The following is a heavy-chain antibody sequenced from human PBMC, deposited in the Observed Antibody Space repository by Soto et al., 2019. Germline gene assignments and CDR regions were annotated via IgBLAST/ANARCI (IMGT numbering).Heavy chain of an antibody. V-gene: IGHV3-48*03. D-gene: IGHD6-19*01. J-gene: IGHJ4*02. Sequence: EVQLVESGGGLVQPGGSLRLSCAASGFTFSSYEMNWVRQAPGKGLEWVSYISSSGSPIYYADSVKGRFTISRDNDKNSLYLQMNRLRAEDTAVYYCARGQYSSGGGYFDYWGQETLVTVSS. CDR1: GFTFSSYE. CDR3: ARGQYSSGGGYFDY. CDR2: ISSSGSPI.